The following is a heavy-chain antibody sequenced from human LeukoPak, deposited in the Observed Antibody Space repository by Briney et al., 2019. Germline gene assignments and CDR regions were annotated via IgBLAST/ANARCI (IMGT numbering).Heavy chain of an antibody. J-gene: IGHJ4*02. V-gene: IGHV3-30-3*01. CDR1: EFTFSSYA. CDR2: ISYDGINK. Sequence: GGSLRLSCAASEFTFSSYAMHWVRQAPGKGLEWVAVISYDGINKYYADSVKGRFTISRDNSKNTLYLHMNSLRLEDTAVYYCARVLGGYSYGDFWGQGTLVTVSS. D-gene: IGHD5-18*01. CDR3: ARVLGGYSYGDF.